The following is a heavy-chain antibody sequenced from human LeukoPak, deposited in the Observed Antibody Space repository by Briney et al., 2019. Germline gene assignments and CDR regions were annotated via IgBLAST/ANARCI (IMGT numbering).Heavy chain of an antibody. D-gene: IGHD6-19*01. CDR1: GGSISSYY. V-gene: IGHV4-59*01. J-gene: IGHJ1*01. CDR2: IYYSGST. CDR3: ARGAWLVSEEYLQH. Sequence: SETLSLTCTVSGGSISSYYWSWIRQPPGKGLEWIGYIYYSGSTNYNPSLKSRVTISVDTSKNQFSLKLSSVTAADTAVYYCARGAWLVSEEYLQHWGQGTLVTVSS.